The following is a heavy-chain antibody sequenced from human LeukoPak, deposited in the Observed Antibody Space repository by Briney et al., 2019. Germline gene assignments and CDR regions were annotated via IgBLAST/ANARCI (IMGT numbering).Heavy chain of an antibody. V-gene: IGHV3-74*01. CDR3: TRVGNWAHGY. Sequence: GGSLRLSCAASGFTFNNYWMHWVRHAPGKGLVWVARINSDGSGTNHADSVKGRFTISRDNAKNTLYLQMNSLRAEDTAVYYCTRVGNWAHGYWGQGALVTVSS. D-gene: IGHD1-1*01. J-gene: IGHJ4*02. CDR2: INSDGSGT. CDR1: GFTFNNYW.